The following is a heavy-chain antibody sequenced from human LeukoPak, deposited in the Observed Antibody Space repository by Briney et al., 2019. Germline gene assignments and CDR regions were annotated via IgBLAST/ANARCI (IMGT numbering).Heavy chain of an antibody. CDR1: GFTFSSYS. Sequence: GGSLRLSCAASGFTFSSYSMNWVRRAPGKGLEWVSAISGSGGSTYYADSVKGRFTISRDNSKNTLYLQMNSLRAEDTAVYYCAKVAHLLVSASIDAFDIWGPGTMVTVSS. D-gene: IGHD2-8*01. CDR2: ISGSGGST. V-gene: IGHV3-23*01. J-gene: IGHJ3*02. CDR3: AKVAHLLVSASIDAFDI.